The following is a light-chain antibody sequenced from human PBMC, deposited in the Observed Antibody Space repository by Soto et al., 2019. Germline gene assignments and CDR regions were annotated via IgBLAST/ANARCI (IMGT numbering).Light chain of an antibody. J-gene: IGLJ1*01. CDR1: SSDVGGYNY. Sequence: QSVLTQPASVSGSPGQSITISCTGTSSDVGGYNYVSWYQQHPGKAPKLMIYEVSNRPSGVSNRFSGSKSGNTASLTISGLQAEYEADYYCSSYTSTSTSVFGTGPKSTVL. CDR3: SSYTSTSTSV. CDR2: EVS. V-gene: IGLV2-14*01.